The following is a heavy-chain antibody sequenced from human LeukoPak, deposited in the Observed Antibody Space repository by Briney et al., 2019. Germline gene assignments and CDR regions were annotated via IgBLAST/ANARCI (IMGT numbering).Heavy chain of an antibody. CDR1: GFTFSSYS. CDR3: ARESTEIVLMVYAEEEGFDY. CDR2: ISSSSSYI. J-gene: IGHJ4*02. V-gene: IGHV3-21*01. D-gene: IGHD2-8*01. Sequence: GGSLRLPCAASGFTFSSYSMNWVRQAPGKGLEWVSSISSSSSYIYYADSVKGRFTISRDNAKNSLYLQMNSLRAEDTAVYYCARESTEIVLMVYAEEEGFDYWGQGTLVTISS.